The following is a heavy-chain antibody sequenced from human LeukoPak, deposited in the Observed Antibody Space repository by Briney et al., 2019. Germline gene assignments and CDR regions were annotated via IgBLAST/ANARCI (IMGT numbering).Heavy chain of an antibody. CDR3: ARLNSSGRIDY. J-gene: IGHJ4*02. V-gene: IGHV4-59*08. Sequence: SETLSLTCTSSGGSISGYYWSWIRQPPGKGLEWIGYIYYSGITNYKPSLKSRVTISVDMSKNQFSLKLSSVTAADTAVYYCARLNSSGRIDYWGQGTLVTVSS. D-gene: IGHD6-19*01. CDR2: IYYSGIT. CDR1: GGSISGYY.